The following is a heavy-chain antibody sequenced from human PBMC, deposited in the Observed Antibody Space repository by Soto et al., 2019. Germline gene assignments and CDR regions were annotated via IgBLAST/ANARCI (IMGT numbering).Heavy chain of an antibody. CDR3: TTLYLNSGFELFY. Sequence: VGSLSLSYAASGFTFTTACMNWVRQAPGKGLEWVGRIKSKTDGGTTDYAAPVKGRFTISRDDSKNTLYLQMNSLKTEDTAVYYCTTLYLNSGFELFYWGQGTLVTVSS. J-gene: IGHJ4*02. D-gene: IGHD5-12*01. CDR2: IKSKTDGGTT. CDR1: GFTFTTAC. V-gene: IGHV3-15*07.